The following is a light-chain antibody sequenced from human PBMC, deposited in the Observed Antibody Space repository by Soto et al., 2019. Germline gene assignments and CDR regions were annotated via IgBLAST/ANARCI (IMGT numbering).Light chain of an antibody. CDR1: QSISNY. V-gene: IGKV1-39*01. CDR3: QQYTNTNNPWM. J-gene: IGKJ1*01. CDR2: AAS. Sequence: DIQMTQSPSSLSASVVDRVTITCRASQSISNYLNWYQQKPGKAPKLLIYAASSLQSGVASRFSGSGSGTEFTLIISGLQPDDSATYYCQQYTNTNNPWMFGQGTKVDIK.